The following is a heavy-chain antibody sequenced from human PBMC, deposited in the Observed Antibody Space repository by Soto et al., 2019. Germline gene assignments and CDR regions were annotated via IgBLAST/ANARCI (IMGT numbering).Heavy chain of an antibody. CDR2: IYPGDSDT. J-gene: IGHJ6*02. D-gene: IGHD1-26*01. CDR1: GYSFTSYW. CDR3: ARHDSGSYYEVYGMDV. V-gene: IGHV5-51*01. Sequence: GESLKLSCKGSGYSFTSYWIGWVRQMPGKGLEWMGIIYPGDSDTRYSPSFQGQVTISADKSISTAYLQWSSLKASDTAMYYCARHDSGSYYEVYGMDVWGQGTTVTVSS.